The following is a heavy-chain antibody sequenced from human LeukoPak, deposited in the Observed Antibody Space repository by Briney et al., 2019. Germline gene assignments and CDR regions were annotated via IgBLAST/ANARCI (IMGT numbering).Heavy chain of an antibody. D-gene: IGHD6-19*01. J-gene: IGHJ3*02. CDR3: AKGPRYCSGWGAFDI. CDR1: GFTFSSYG. CDR2: ISYDGSNK. Sequence: GGSLRLSCAASGFTFSSYGVHWVRQAPGKGLEWVAVISYDGSNKYYADSVKGRFTISRDNSKNTLYLQMNSLRAEDTAVYYCAKGPRYCSGWGAFDIWGQGTMVTVSS. V-gene: IGHV3-30*18.